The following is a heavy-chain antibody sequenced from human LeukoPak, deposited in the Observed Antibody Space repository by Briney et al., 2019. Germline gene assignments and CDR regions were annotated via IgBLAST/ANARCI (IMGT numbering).Heavy chain of an antibody. J-gene: IGHJ4*02. V-gene: IGHV3-53*01. CDR1: GFTVSSNS. CDR3: ARAIVPLSASGWYYFDY. Sequence: GGSLRLSCTVSGFTVSSNSMSWVRQAPGKGLERVSVIYRGGETYYADFVKGRFTISRDNSRNTLYLHMSTLRVEDTAVYYCARAIVPLSASGWYYFDYWGQGTMVTVSS. D-gene: IGHD6-19*01. CDR2: IYRGGET.